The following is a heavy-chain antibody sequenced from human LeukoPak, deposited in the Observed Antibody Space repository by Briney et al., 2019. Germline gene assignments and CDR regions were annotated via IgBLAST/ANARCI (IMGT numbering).Heavy chain of an antibody. CDR1: GFTFSSYG. Sequence: GGSLRLSCAVSGFTFSSYGMHWVRQAPGKGLEWVAFIRYDGSNKYYADSVKGRFTISRDNSKNTLYLQMNSLRAEDTAVYYCAKDWGSGPYWPAWGQGTLVTVSP. CDR2: IRYDGSNK. CDR3: AKDWGSGPYWPA. J-gene: IGHJ4*02. D-gene: IGHD3-16*01. V-gene: IGHV3-30*02.